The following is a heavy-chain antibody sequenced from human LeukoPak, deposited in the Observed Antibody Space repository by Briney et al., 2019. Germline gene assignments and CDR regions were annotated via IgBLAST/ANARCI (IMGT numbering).Heavy chain of an antibody. V-gene: IGHV4-30-4*01. CDR2: IYYSGST. CDR1: GGSISSGDYY. CDR3: ARWNPATTTIDY. Sequence: SETLSLTCTVSGGSISSGDYYWSWIRQPPGKGLEWIGYIYYSGSTYYNPSLKSRVTISVDTSKNQFSLKLTSVTAADTAVYYCARWNPATTTIDYWGQGILVAVSS. J-gene: IGHJ4*02. D-gene: IGHD4-17*01.